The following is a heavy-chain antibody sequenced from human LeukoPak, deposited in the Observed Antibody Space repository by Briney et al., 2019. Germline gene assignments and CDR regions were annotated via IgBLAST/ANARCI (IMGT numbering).Heavy chain of an antibody. J-gene: IGHJ1*01. V-gene: IGHV3-48*03. CDR1: GFTFSSYE. CDR3: ATTTAEFHY. D-gene: IGHD4-17*01. CDR2: ISSSGSTI. Sequence: PGGSLRLSCAASGFTFSSYEMNWVRQAPGKGLEWVSYISSSGSTIYYADSVKGRFTISRDNSRDTLYVLMNSLRAEDTAVYYCATTTAEFHYWGQGTLVTVSS.